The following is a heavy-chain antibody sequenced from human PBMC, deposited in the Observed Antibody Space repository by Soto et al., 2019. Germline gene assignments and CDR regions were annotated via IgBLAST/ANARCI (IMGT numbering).Heavy chain of an antibody. CDR3: ARQFQERHNYYDMDV. Sequence: SETLSLTCTVSGGSISSSSYYWGWIRQPPGKGLEWIGSIYYSGSTYYNPSLKSRVTISVDTSKNQFSLKLSSVAAADTAVYYCARQFQERHNYYDMDVWGKGTTVTVSS. D-gene: IGHD1-26*01. CDR1: GGSISSSSYY. V-gene: IGHV4-39*01. CDR2: IYYSGST. J-gene: IGHJ6*03.